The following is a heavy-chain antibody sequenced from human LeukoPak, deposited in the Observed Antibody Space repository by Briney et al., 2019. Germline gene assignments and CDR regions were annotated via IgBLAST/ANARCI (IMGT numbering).Heavy chain of an antibody. J-gene: IGHJ2*01. CDR1: GGSISSGDYY. V-gene: IGHV4-30-4*01. CDR3: ASNWGPFWYFDL. CDR2: IYYSGST. D-gene: IGHD3-16*01. Sequence: SQTLSLTCTVSGGSISSGDYYWSWIRQPPGKXXXXXGYIYYSGSTYYNPSLKSRVTISVDTSKNQFSLKLSSVTAADTAVYYCASNWGPFWYFDLWGRGTLVTVSS.